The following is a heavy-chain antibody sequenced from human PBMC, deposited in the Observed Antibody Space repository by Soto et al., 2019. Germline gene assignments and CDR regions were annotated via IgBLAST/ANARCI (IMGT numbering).Heavy chain of an antibody. J-gene: IGHJ6*02. V-gene: IGHV3-23*01. CDR2: ISGSGGST. D-gene: IGHD3-10*01. Sequence: GGSLRLSCAASGFTFSSYAMSWVRQAPGKGLEWVSAISGSGGSTYYADSVKGRFTISRDNSKNTLYLQMSSLRAEDTAVYYCAKAIRGHYYYYGMDVWGQGTTVTVSS. CDR3: AKAIRGHYYYYGMDV. CDR1: GFTFSSYA.